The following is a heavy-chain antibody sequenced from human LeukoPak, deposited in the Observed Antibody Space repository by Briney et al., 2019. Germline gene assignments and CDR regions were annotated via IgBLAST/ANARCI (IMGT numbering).Heavy chain of an antibody. CDR2: IYYSGST. V-gene: IGHV4-31*03. CDR3: ARDKTPLYYYDSSGYFPDAFDI. CDR1: GVSISSGGYY. J-gene: IGHJ3*02. Sequence: PSQTLSLTCTVSGVSISSGGYYWRWIRQHPGKGLEWIVYIYYSGSTYYNPSLKSRVTISVDTSKNQFSLKLSSVTAADTAVYYCARDKTPLYYYDSSGYFPDAFDIWGQGTMVTVSS. D-gene: IGHD3-22*01.